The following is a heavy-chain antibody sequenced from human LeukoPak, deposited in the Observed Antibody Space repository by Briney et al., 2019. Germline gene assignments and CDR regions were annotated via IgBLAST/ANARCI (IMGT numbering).Heavy chain of an antibody. J-gene: IGHJ6*03. CDR3: AREPPRGYSGYGYYYYYYYMDV. D-gene: IGHD5-12*01. Sequence: SETLSLTCTVSGGSISSSSYYWSWIRQPPGKGLEWIGEINHSGSTNYNPSLKSRVTISVDTSKNQFSLKLSSVTAADTAVYYCAREPPRGYSGYGYYYYYYYMDVWGKGTTVTVSS. CDR2: INHSGST. V-gene: IGHV4-39*07. CDR1: GGSISSSSYY.